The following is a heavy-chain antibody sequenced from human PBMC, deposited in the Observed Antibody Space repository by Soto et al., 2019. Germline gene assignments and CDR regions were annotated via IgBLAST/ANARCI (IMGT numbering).Heavy chain of an antibody. Sequence: SVKVSCKASGGTFSSYAISWVRQAPGQGLEWMGGIIPIFGTANYAQKFQGRVTITADESTSTAYMELSSLRSEDTAVYYCARSVEAVAGCNWFDPWGQGTLVTVS. CDR3: ARSVEAVAGCNWFDP. V-gene: IGHV1-69*13. CDR1: GGTFSSYA. D-gene: IGHD6-19*01. CDR2: IIPIFGTA. J-gene: IGHJ5*02.